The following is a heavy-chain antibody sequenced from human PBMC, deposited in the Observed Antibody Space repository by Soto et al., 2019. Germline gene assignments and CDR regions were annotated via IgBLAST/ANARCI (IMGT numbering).Heavy chain of an antibody. J-gene: IGHJ6*02. Sequence: QVQLQESGPGLVKPSETLSLTCTVSGGSISSYYWSWIRQPPGKGLEWIGYIYYSGSTNYNPSLKSRVTISVDTSKNQFSLKLSSVTAADTAVYYCARAWSSWSYYYGMDVWGQGTTVTVSS. CDR3: ARAWSSWSYYYGMDV. D-gene: IGHD6-13*01. V-gene: IGHV4-59*01. CDR2: IYYSGST. CDR1: GGSISSYY.